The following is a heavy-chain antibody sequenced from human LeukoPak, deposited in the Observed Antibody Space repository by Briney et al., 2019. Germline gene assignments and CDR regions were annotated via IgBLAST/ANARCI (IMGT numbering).Heavy chain of an antibody. D-gene: IGHD4-17*01. V-gene: IGHV4-59*12. CDR2: IYYSGST. CDR3: ATDYGDYVGY. J-gene: IGHJ3*01. CDR1: GGSITPYY. Sequence: SETLSPTCTVSGGSITPYYWSWIRQPPGKGLEWIGYIYYSGSTDYNPSLKSRVTISVDTSKNQFSLKLSSVTAADTAVYYCATDYGDYVGYWGQGTMVTVSS.